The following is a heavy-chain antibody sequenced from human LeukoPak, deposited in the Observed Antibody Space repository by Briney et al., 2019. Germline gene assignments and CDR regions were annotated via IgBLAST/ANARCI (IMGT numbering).Heavy chain of an antibody. CDR2: INEDGSDK. CDR1: GFTFSPYS. Sequence: GGSLRLSCVVSGFTFSPYSMNWVRQAPGKGLEWVANINEDGSDKYYVDSVKGRFTISRDNVKNSLYLQMNSLRAEDTAVYYCARGNVAVSRDYWGQGTLATVSS. J-gene: IGHJ4*02. CDR3: ARGNVAVSRDY. D-gene: IGHD2-15*01. V-gene: IGHV3-7*01.